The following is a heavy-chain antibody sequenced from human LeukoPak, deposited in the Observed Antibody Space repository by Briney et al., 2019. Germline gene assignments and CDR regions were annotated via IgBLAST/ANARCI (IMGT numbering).Heavy chain of an antibody. CDR3: AKDIRDYGGNSRGAFW. D-gene: IGHD4-23*01. V-gene: IGHV3-21*04. Sequence: SGGSLRLSCAASGFTFSGHTMSWVRQAPGKGLEWVASITSSSSYLYYGDSMKGRFTISRDNAKNSLYLQMNSLRAEDTALYYCAKDIRDYGGNSRGAFWWGQGTLVTVSS. J-gene: IGHJ4*02. CDR1: GFTFSGHT. CDR2: ITSSSSYL.